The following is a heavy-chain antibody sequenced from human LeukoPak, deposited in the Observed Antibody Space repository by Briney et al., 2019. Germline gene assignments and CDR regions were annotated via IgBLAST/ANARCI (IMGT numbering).Heavy chain of an antibody. V-gene: IGHV1-69*05. CDR3: ESYIVVGGWFDP. Sequence: SVKVSCKASGGTFSSYAISWVRQAPGQGLEWMGGIIPIFGTANYAQKSQGRVTITTDESTSTAYMELSSLRSEDTAVYYCESYIVVGGWFDPWGQGTLVTVSS. J-gene: IGHJ5*02. CDR2: IIPIFGTA. CDR1: GGTFSSYA. D-gene: IGHD2-15*01.